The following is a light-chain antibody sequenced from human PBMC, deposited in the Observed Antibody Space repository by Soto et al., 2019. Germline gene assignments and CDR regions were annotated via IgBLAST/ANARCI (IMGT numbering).Light chain of an antibody. V-gene: IGLV2-14*01. Sequence: QSALTQPASVSGSPGQSITISCTGTSSDVGAYNYVSWYQQHPGKAPKVMIYEVSNRPSGVSNRFSGSKSGNTASLTISGLQAEDEADYYSSSYTSSSRVFGTGTKVTVL. J-gene: IGLJ1*01. CDR2: EVS. CDR3: SSYTSSSRV. CDR1: SSDVGAYNY.